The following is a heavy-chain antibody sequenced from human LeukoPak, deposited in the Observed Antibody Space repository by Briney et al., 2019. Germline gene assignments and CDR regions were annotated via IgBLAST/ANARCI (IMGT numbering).Heavy chain of an antibody. J-gene: IGHJ4*02. CDR2: IRSKASGGAI. D-gene: IGHD1-14*01. CDR1: GFNFGNYA. CDR3: TREVDGMSAY. V-gene: IGHV3-49*04. Sequence: GGSLRLSCTASGFNFGNYAMSWVRQAPGKGLEWLGFIRSKASGGAIEYDPSVDGRFTISRDDTKSIAYLQMTSLKTEDTATYFCTREVDGMSAYWGQGTLVTVSS.